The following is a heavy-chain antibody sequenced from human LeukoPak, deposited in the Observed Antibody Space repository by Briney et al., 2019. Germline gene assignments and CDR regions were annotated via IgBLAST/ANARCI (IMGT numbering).Heavy chain of an antibody. Sequence: ASVKVSCKASGYTFTSYDINWVRQATGRGLEWMGWMNPNSGNTGYAQKFQGRVTMSRNTSISTAYMELSSLRSEDTAVYYCATRPSRSSIAAAGTGFDYWGQGTLVTVSS. V-gene: IGHV1-8*01. CDR3: ATRPSRSSIAAAGTGFDY. CDR1: GYTFTSYD. D-gene: IGHD6-13*01. CDR2: MNPNSGNT. J-gene: IGHJ4*02.